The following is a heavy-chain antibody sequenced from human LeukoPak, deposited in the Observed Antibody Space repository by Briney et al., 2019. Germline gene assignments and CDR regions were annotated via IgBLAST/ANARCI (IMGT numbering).Heavy chain of an antibody. Sequence: PGGSLRLSCAASAFTFSDHYVDWVRQAPGKGLEWVGRIRNKANSYTTEYAASVKGRFTISRDDSKNSLYLQMNSLKCEDTAVYYCARERDSWSYYLGYFDYWGPGTLVTVSS. V-gene: IGHV3-72*01. D-gene: IGHD1-26*01. CDR1: AFTFSDHY. CDR2: IRNKANSYTT. J-gene: IGHJ4*02. CDR3: ARERDSWSYYLGYFDY.